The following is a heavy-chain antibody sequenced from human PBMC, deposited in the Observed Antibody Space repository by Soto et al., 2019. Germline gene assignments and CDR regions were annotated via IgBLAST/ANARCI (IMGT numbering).Heavy chain of an antibody. J-gene: IGHJ6*02. CDR3: ASFVLLRYYYAMDV. CDR2: ITSTSSTK. D-gene: IGHD3-10*01. V-gene: IGHV3-48*01. Sequence: PGGSLRLSCAASGFTFSSHTMNWVRQAPGEGLGWISYITSTSSTKNYADSVEGRFTISRDNANNSLYLQMNSLRAEDTAVYYCASFVLLRYYYAMDVWGQGPTVTAS. CDR1: GFTFSSHT.